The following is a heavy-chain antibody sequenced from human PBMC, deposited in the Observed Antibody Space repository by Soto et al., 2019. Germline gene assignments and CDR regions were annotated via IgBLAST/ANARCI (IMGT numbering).Heavy chain of an antibody. D-gene: IGHD3-22*01. CDR2: ISYDGSNK. CDR1: GFTFSSYG. J-gene: IGHJ4*02. CDR3: AKTFVPRNYDSSGYYLSLIRELTSPFDY. Sequence: PGGSLRLSCAASGFTFSSYGMHWVRQAPGKGLEWVAVISYDGSNKYYADSVKGRFTISRDNSKNTLYLQMNSLRAEDTAVYYCAKTFVPRNYDSSGYYLSLIRELTSPFDYWGQGTLVTVSS. V-gene: IGHV3-30*18.